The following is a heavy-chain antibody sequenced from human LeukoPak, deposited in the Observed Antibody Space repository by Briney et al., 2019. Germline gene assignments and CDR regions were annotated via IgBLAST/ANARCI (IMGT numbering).Heavy chain of an antibody. CDR1: GGSISSHY. CDR2: IYYSGST. J-gene: IGHJ5*02. CDR3: ARDQSAAGTIWFDP. D-gene: IGHD6-13*01. V-gene: IGHV4-59*11. Sequence: SETLSLTCTVSGGSISSHYWSWIRQPPGKGLEWIGYIYYSGSTNYNPSLKSRVTISVDTSKNQFSLKLSSVTAADTAIYYCARDQSAAGTIWFDPWGQGTLVTVSS.